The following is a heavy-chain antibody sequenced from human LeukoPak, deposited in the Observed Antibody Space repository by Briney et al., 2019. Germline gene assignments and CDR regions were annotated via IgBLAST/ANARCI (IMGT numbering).Heavy chain of an antibody. V-gene: IGHV1-46*01. Sequence: GASVKVSCKASGYTFTSYYMHWVRQAPGQGLEWMGIINPSGGSTSYAQKFQGRVTMTRDMSTSTVYMELSSLRSEDTAVYYCARAVVPAAISFFWGFGPWGQGTLVTVSS. J-gene: IGHJ5*02. CDR2: INPSGGST. D-gene: IGHD2-2*01. CDR1: GYTFTSYY. CDR3: ARAVVPAAISFFWGFGP.